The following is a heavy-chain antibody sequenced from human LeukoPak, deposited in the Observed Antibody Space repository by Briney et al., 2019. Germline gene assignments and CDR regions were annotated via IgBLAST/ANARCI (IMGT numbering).Heavy chain of an antibody. CDR2: INPNSGGT. CDR3: ARALGGGDFHGPFIWYYYGMDV. CDR1: GYTFTGYY. V-gene: IGHV1-2*02. D-gene: IGHD2-21*02. J-gene: IGHJ6*02. Sequence: GASVKVSCKASGYTFTGYYMHWVRQAPGQGLEWMGWINPNSGGTNYAQKFQGRVTMTRDTSISTAYMELSRLRSEDTAVYYCARALGGGDFHGPFIWYYYGMDVWGQGTTVTVSS.